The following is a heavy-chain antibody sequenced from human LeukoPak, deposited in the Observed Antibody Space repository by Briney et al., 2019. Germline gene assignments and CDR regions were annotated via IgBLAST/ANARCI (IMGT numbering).Heavy chain of an antibody. J-gene: IGHJ4*02. D-gene: IGHD1-1*01. CDR1: GFTFWNYW. CDR2: IKEDGSET. V-gene: IGHV3-7*01. CDR3: ATNHNWRFDY. Sequence: PGGSLRLSCAASGFTFWNYWMSWVRQAPGKGLEWVGNIKEDGSETYYVDSVKGRFTMSRDNAKNSLFLQVNSLRAEDTAVYYCATNHNWRFDYWGQGTLVTVSS.